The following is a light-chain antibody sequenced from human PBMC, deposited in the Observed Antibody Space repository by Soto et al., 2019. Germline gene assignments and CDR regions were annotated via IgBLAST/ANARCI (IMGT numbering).Light chain of an antibody. CDR2: GAS. CDR3: QQNDSSPSWT. J-gene: IGKJ1*01. Sequence: EIVLTQSPGTLSLSPGERATLSCRASQSVSSSYLAWYQQKPGQAPRLLIYGASNRATGIPDRFSGSGSGTDFTLTISRLEPEDFAVYYCQQNDSSPSWTFGQGTKVDIK. CDR1: QSVSSSY. V-gene: IGKV3-20*01.